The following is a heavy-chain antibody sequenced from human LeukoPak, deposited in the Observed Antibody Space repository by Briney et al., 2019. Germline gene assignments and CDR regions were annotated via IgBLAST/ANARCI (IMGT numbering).Heavy chain of an antibody. V-gene: IGHV4-39*02. CDR1: GGSISSGGYY. CDR2: MYYSGST. CDR3: AREVALYYFDY. D-gene: IGHD2-15*01. Sequence: SETLSLTCTVSGGSISSGGYYWGGIRQPTGKGLEWIASMYYSGSTYYNPSLKSQVTMSLDTSKNQFSLKLSSVTAADTAVYYCAREVALYYFDYWGQGTLVTVSS. J-gene: IGHJ4*02.